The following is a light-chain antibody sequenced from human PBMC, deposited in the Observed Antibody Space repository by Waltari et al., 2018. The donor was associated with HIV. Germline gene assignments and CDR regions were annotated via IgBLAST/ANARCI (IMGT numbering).Light chain of an antibody. CDR1: SSNIGSKY. Sequence: QSVLTQPPSASGTPGQRVPISCSGSSSNIGSKYVYWYQQLPGTAPKLLIYRNNQRPSGVPDRFSGSKSGTSASLVISGVRSEDEADYYCAAWDDSLLFGGGTKLTVL. J-gene: IGLJ2*01. CDR3: AAWDDSLL. CDR2: RNN. V-gene: IGLV1-47*01.